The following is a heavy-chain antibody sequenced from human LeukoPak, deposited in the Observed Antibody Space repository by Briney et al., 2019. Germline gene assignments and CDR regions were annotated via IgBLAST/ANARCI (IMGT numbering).Heavy chain of an antibody. CDR1: GDSTSSGSSY. Sequence: SETLSLTCSVSGDSTSSGSSYWGWIRQSPGKGLEWIGEINHSGSTNYNPSLKSRVTISVDTSKNQFSLKLSSVTAADTAVYYCARGFWEYNFDYWGQGTLVTVSS. CDR3: ARGFWEYNFDY. D-gene: IGHD3-3*01. J-gene: IGHJ4*02. V-gene: IGHV4-39*07. CDR2: INHSGST.